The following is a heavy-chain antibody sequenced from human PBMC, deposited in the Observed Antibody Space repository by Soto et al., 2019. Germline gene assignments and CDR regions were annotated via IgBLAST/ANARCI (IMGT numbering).Heavy chain of an antibody. CDR2: ISGSGGST. CDR1: GFTFSSYA. D-gene: IGHD4-17*01. J-gene: IGHJ4*02. V-gene: IGHV3-23*01. CDR3: ARDSCTVTPCYFDY. Sequence: GESLKISCAASGFTFSSYARSWVRQAPGKGLEWVSAISGSGGSTYYADSVKGRFTIPRDNSKNTLYLQMNTLRAEDTAVYYCARDSCTVTPCYFDYWGLGTLVTVSS.